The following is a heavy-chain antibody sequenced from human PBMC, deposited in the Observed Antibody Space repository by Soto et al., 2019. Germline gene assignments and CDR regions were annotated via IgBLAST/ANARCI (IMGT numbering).Heavy chain of an antibody. J-gene: IGHJ6*03. CDR1: GFTFSSYG. V-gene: IGHV3-33*01. CDR2: IWYDGSNK. D-gene: IGHD6-13*01. Sequence: GGSLRLSCAASGFTFSSYGMHWVRQAPGKGLEWVAVIWYDGSNKYYADSVKGRFTISRDNSKNTLYLQMNSLRAEDTAVYYCARDAYSSSWYIHYYYYMDVWGKGTTVTVSS. CDR3: ARDAYSSSWYIHYYYYMDV.